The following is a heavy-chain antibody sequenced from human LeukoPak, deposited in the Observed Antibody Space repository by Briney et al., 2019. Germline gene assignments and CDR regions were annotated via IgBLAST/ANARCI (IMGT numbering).Heavy chain of an antibody. J-gene: IGHJ5*02. Sequence: ASVKVSCKASGYTFTSYAMHWVRQAPGQRLEWMGWINAGNGNTKYSQKFQGRVTMTTDTSTSTAYMELRSLRSDDTAVYYCARDSLLNCNGNSCYSTDLYWFDPWGQGTLVTVSS. D-gene: IGHD2-15*01. CDR3: ARDSLLNCNGNSCYSTDLYWFDP. V-gene: IGHV1-3*01. CDR2: INAGNGNT. CDR1: GYTFTSYA.